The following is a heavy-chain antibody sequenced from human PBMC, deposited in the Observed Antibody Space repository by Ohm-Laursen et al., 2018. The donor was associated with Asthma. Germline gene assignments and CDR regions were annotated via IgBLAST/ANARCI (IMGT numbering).Heavy chain of an antibody. D-gene: IGHD2-21*01. Sequence: SQTLSLTCTVSGGSISSGNNYWNWVRQRPGKGLEWIGYIYYTGSTYYNPSLKSRLSISLDTSMKHFSLKLSSVTAADTAVYYCARDCGGDCRDAFDIWGQGTLVTVSS. J-gene: IGHJ3*02. CDR2: IYYTGST. CDR1: GGSISSGNNY. V-gene: IGHV4-31*03. CDR3: ARDCGGDCRDAFDI.